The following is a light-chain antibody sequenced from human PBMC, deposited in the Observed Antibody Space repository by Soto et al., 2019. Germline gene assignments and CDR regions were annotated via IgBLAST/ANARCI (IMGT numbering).Light chain of an antibody. Sequence: EIFMTQSPATLSVSLWERATLSCRANQAISSNLAWYQQKPGQAPRLLIYGASTRATDIPDRFSGSGSGTEFTLTISSLQSEDFAVYYCQHYNNWLGTFGGGTKVDIK. CDR1: QAISSN. V-gene: IGKV3-15*01. CDR3: QHYNNWLGT. CDR2: GAS. J-gene: IGKJ4*01.